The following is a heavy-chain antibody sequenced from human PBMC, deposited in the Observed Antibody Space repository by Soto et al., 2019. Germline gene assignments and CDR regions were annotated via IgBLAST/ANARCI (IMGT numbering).Heavy chain of an antibody. J-gene: IGHJ5*02. CDR3: AMDCSSTGCGPGWFDP. CDR2: ISAYNGNT. D-gene: IGHD2-2*01. Sequence: GASVKVSSKASGYTFTSYGISWVRQAPGQGLEGMGWISAYNGNTNYAQKLQGRVTMTTDTSTSTAYRELRSLRSDDTAVFYWAMDCSSTGCGPGWFDPWGRGTLVTVSS. V-gene: IGHV1-18*01. CDR1: GYTFTSYG.